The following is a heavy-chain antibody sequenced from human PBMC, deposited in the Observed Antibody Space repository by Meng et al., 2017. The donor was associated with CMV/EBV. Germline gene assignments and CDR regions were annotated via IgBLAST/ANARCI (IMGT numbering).Heavy chain of an antibody. Sequence: FNGYYRHGVRQAHGKGLEWMGWINPNSGGTNYAEKFQGRVTMTRDTSISTAYMELSRLRSDDTAVYYCARDGAPYGIAAAGGLLFDPWGQGTLVTVSS. CDR2: INPNSGGT. J-gene: IGHJ5*02. CDR1: FNGYY. CDR3: ARDGAPYGIAAAGGLLFDP. V-gene: IGHV1-2*02. D-gene: IGHD6-13*01.